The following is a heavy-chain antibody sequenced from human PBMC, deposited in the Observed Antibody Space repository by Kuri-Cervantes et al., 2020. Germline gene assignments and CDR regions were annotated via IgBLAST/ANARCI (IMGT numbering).Heavy chain of an antibody. CDR3: ARALDYDSSGYRHGYYYYGMDV. J-gene: IGHJ6*02. Sequence: GGSLRLSCAASGFTFDDYAMHWVRQAPGKGLEWVSGISWNSGSIGYADSVKGRFTISRENAKNSLYLQMNSLRAGDTAVYYCARALDYDSSGYRHGYYYYGMDVWGQGTTVTVSS. V-gene: IGHV3-9*01. CDR1: GFTFDDYA. CDR2: ISWNSGSI. D-gene: IGHD3-22*01.